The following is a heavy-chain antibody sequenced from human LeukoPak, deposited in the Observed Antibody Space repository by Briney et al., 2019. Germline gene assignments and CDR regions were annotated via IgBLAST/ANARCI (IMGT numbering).Heavy chain of an antibody. CDR1: GGSIITDNSY. Sequence: PSQTLSLTCTVSGGSIITDNSYWTWIRQPAGKGLEWIGRIYPSGSTDYSPSLKSRLSISIDTSNNQFSLTLTSVTAADTAVYFCARVFSKSGGYFDYWGQGILVTVSS. V-gene: IGHV4-61*02. CDR2: IYPSGST. D-gene: IGHD2-15*01. CDR3: ARVFSKSGGYFDY. J-gene: IGHJ4*02.